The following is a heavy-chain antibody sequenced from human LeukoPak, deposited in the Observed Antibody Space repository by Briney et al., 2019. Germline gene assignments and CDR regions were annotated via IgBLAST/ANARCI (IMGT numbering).Heavy chain of an antibody. CDR1: GFTFSSYG. D-gene: IGHD3-22*01. J-gene: IGHJ6*03. CDR3: AKTSGYPPQDYYMDV. Sequence: GGSLRLSCAASGFTFSSYGMHWVRQAPGKGLEWVAVIWYDGSNKYYADSVKGRFTISRDNSRNTLYLQMNSLRAEDTAVYYCAKTSGYPPQDYYMDVWGKGTTVTVSS. CDR2: IWYDGSNK. V-gene: IGHV3-33*06.